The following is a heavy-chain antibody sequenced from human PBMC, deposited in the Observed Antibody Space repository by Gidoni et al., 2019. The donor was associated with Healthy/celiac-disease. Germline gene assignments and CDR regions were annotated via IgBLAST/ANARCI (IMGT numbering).Heavy chain of an antibody. J-gene: IGHJ4*02. V-gene: IGHV3-23*01. Sequence: EVQLLESGGGLVQPGGSLRLSCAASGFPFSSYAIGWVSQAPGKGLEWVSAISGSGGSTYYADSVKGRFTISRDNSKNTLYLQMNSLRAEDTAVYYCAKAGSVTGHYYDSSGYLYYFDYWGQGTLVTVSS. CDR1: GFPFSSYA. CDR3: AKAGSVTGHYYDSSGYLYYFDY. CDR2: ISGSGGST. D-gene: IGHD3-22*01.